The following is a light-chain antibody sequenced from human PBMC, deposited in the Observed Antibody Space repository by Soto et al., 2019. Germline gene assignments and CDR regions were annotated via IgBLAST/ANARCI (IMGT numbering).Light chain of an antibody. CDR3: AAWDDSLKGPV. CDR1: SSNFGSNS. Sequence: QSVLTQPPSASGTPGQRVTISCSGSSSNFGSNSVSWYQHLPGTAPRLLIYSNNQRPSGVSDRFSGSKSGTSASLAISGLQSEDEAEYYCAAWDDSLKGPVFGGGTKLTVL. J-gene: IGLJ3*02. CDR2: SNN. V-gene: IGLV1-44*01.